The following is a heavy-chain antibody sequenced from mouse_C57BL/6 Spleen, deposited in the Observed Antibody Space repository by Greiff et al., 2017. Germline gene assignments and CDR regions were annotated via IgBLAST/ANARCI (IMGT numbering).Heavy chain of an antibody. J-gene: IGHJ4*01. D-gene: IGHD3-2*02. CDR3: ASPSGNYYAMDY. V-gene: IGHV1-55*01. CDR2: IYPGSGST. Sequence: QVQLKQPGAELVKPGASVKMSCKASGYTFTSYWITWVKQRPGQGLEWIGDIYPGSGSTNYNEKFKSKATLTVDTSSSTAYMQLSSLTSEDSAVYYCASPSGNYYAMDYWGQGTSVTVSS. CDR1: GYTFTSYW.